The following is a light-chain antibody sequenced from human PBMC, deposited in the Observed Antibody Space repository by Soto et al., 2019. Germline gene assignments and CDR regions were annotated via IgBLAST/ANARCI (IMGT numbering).Light chain of an antibody. V-gene: IGKV1-39*01. CDR1: QNILTH. J-gene: IGKJ5*01. Sequence: DIKMTQSPSSLSASVGDRVTITCRASQNILTHLNWYQQKPGKAPRLLIYGASTLQTGVPSWFSGCGSGTDFTLTISSLQREDFATYFCQQSYTTPTFGQGTRLEFK. CDR3: QQSYTTPT. CDR2: GAS.